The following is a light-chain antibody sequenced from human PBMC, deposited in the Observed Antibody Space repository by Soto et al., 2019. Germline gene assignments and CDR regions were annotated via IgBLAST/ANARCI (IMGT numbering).Light chain of an antibody. Sequence: AIRMTQSPSSFSASTGDRVTITCRASQGISSYLAWYQQKPGKAPKLLIYKASTLKSGVPSRFSGSGSGTEFTLTISSLQSEDFAVFYCQQYNNWYSFGQGTKVDIK. CDR1: QGISSY. CDR3: QQYNNWYS. J-gene: IGKJ2*03. CDR2: KAS. V-gene: IGKV1-8*01.